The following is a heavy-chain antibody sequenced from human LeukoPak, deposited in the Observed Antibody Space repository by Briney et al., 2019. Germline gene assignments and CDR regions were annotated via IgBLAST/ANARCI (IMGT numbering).Heavy chain of an antibody. Sequence: GGSLRLSCAASGFTFDDYAMHWVRQAPGKGLEWVSAISGSGGSTYYADSVKGRFTISRDNSKNTLYLQMNSLRAEDTAVYYCASSYYDFWSGYSSYGMDVWGQGTTVTVSS. J-gene: IGHJ6*02. CDR3: ASSYYDFWSGYSSYGMDV. CDR1: GFTFDDYA. D-gene: IGHD3-3*01. CDR2: ISGSGGST. V-gene: IGHV3-23*01.